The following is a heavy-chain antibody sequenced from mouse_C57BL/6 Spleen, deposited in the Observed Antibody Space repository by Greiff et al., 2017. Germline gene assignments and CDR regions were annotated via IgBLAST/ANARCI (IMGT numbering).Heavy chain of an antibody. Sequence: QVQLQQPGAELVRPGSSVKLSCKASGYTFTSYWMDWVKQRPGQGLEWIGNIYPSDSETHYNQKFKDKATLTVDKSSSTAYMQLSSLTSEDSAVYYCARSWGNYGYFAYWGQGTTLTVSS. CDR3: ARSWGNYGYFAY. CDR1: GYTFTSYW. V-gene: IGHV1-61*01. J-gene: IGHJ2*01. CDR2: IYPSDSET. D-gene: IGHD2-1*01.